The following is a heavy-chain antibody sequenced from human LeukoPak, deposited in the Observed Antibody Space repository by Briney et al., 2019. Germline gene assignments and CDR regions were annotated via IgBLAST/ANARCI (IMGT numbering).Heavy chain of an antibody. CDR2: IYYSGST. CDR1: GGSISSSSYY. D-gene: IGHD3-3*01. J-gene: IGHJ3*02. V-gene: IGHV4-39*01. Sequence: SETLSLTCTVSGGSISSSSYYWGWIRQPPGKGLEWIGSIYYSGSTYYNPSLKSRVTISVDTSKNQFSLKLSSVTAADTAVYYCARSYYDFWSGPVDAFDIWGQGTMVTVSS. CDR3: ARSYYDFWSGPVDAFDI.